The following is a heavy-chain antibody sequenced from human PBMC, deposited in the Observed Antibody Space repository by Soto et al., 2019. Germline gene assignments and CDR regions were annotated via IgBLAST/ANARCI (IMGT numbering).Heavy chain of an antibody. J-gene: IGHJ5*02. CDR2: MYSGGNP. Sequence: QLQLQESGPGLVKPSETLSLTCTVSGGSFSSSTYYWGWIRQPPGKGLEWIGSMYSGGNPYYNPSLKSRVTVSVDASKTLFAQKLTSVTAADTAMYYCARQPYDSTGYYYGAWGQGTLVTVSS. CDR1: GGSFSSSTYY. D-gene: IGHD3-22*01. V-gene: IGHV4-39*01. CDR3: ARQPYDSTGYYYGA.